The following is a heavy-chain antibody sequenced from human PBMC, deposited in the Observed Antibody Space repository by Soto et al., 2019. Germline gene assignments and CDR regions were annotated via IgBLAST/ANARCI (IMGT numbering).Heavy chain of an antibody. CDR3: ARDSGYGDYYFDY. D-gene: IGHD4-17*01. Sequence: XSVKVPFKASGYSFTVSYMHWVRQSPGQGLEWMGWINPNSGGTNYAQKFQGWVTMTRDTSISTAYMELSRLRSDDTAVYYCARDSGYGDYYFDYWGQGTLVTVSS. V-gene: IGHV1-2*04. J-gene: IGHJ4*02. CDR1: GYSFTVSY. CDR2: INPNSGGT.